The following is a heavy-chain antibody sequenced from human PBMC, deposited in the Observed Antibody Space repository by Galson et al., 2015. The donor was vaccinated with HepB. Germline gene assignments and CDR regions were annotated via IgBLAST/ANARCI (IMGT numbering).Heavy chain of an antibody. Sequence: SVKVSCKASGYISTSFAIHWVRQAPGQNLEWMGWINAGNGDTRYSPNLQGRVTITWDTSATTAYMELSSLRSEDTAVYYCVRNRAALVSPIYFDPWGQGTPVTVSS. CDR3: VRNRAALVSPIYFDP. J-gene: IGHJ5*02. D-gene: IGHD2-15*01. CDR2: INAGNGDT. V-gene: IGHV1-3*01. CDR1: GYISTSFA.